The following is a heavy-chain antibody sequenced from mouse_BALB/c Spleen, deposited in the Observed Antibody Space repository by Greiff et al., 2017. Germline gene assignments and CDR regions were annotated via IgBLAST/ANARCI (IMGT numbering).Heavy chain of an antibody. V-gene: IGHV5-6-3*01. J-gene: IGHJ1*01. CDR3: ARDQGPYDGYSYWYFDV. CDR2: INSNGGST. Sequence: EVKLMESGGGLVQPGGSLKLSCAASGFTFSSYGMSWVRQTPDKRLELVATINSNGGSTYYPDSVKGRFTISRDNAKNTLYLQMSSLKSEDTAMYYCARDQGPYDGYSYWYFDVWGAGTTVTVSS. D-gene: IGHD2-3*01. CDR1: GFTFSSYG.